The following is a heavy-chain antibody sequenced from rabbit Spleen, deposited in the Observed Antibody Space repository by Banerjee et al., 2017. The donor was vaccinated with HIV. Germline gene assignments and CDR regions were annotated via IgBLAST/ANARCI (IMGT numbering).Heavy chain of an antibody. Sequence: QLKETGGGLVQPGGSLTLSCTASGFDFSSYYMSWVRQAPGKGLEWIGIIYGGKGSTDYASWVNGRFTISSDNAQKTVDLQMNSLTAADTATYFCARSGYVGWGGDGDLTGNKLWGPGTLVTVS. V-gene: IGHV1S7*01. CDR3: ARSGYVGWGGDGDLTGNKL. CDR1: GFDFSSYY. J-gene: IGHJ4*01. D-gene: IGHD4-1*01. CDR2: IYGGKGST.